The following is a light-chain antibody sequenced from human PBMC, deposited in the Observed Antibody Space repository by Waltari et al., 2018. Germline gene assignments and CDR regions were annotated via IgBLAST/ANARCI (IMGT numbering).Light chain of an antibody. J-gene: IGKJ4*01. CDR2: GAS. CDR1: QSVSSSY. Sequence: EIVLTQSPGTLSSSPGERATLPSRASQSVSSSYLAWYQQKPGQAPRLLSYGASSRATGIPDRFSCSGSGTYFTLTISRLEPEDFAVYYCQQYGSSPPLTFGGGTKVEIK. V-gene: IGKV3-20*01. CDR3: QQYGSSPPLT.